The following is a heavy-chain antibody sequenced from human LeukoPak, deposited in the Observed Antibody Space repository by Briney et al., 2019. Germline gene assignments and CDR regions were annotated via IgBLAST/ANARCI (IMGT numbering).Heavy chain of an antibody. CDR1: GFTFSSYA. J-gene: IGHJ5*02. Sequence: GGSLRLSCAASGFTFSSYAMSWVRQAPGKGLEWVSAISGSGDSTYYADSVKGRFTISRDNAKNTLYLQMNSLRAEDTAVYYCASTSCKGGWFDPWGQGTLVTVSS. D-gene: IGHD2-2*01. V-gene: IGHV3-23*01. CDR2: ISGSGDST. CDR3: ASTSCKGGWFDP.